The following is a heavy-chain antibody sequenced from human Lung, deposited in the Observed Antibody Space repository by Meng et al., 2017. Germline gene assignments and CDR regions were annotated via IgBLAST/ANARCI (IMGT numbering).Heavy chain of an antibody. J-gene: IGHJ4*02. CDR3: ARGTRVSCTGVICYPFDF. Sequence: EVQRLESGGGWVQPGGSLRRAWAAAGCTFSNYAMSWVRPAPEKGLEWVSATAATDGGTYHAASVRGRFTISRDNSKNTLSLQMNSLRADDTAIYYCARGTRVSCTGVICYPFDFWGQGTLVTVSS. CDR2: TAATDGGT. D-gene: IGHD2-8*02. CDR1: GCTFSNYA. V-gene: IGHV3-23*01.